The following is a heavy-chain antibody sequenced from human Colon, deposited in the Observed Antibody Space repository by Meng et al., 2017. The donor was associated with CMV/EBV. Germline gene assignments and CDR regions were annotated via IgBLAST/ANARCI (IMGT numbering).Heavy chain of an antibody. J-gene: IGHJ3*02. CDR1: AGSINTDKYY. CDR3: ARRPITIFGVVQAFDI. CDR2: IYFSGGT. Sequence: SETLSLTCTVSAGSINTDKYYWAWVRQPPGKGLEWIGTIYFSGGTYYHPSLRSRVTISVDTSRNQFSLTLNSVTAADTAVYYCARRPITIFGVVQAFDIWGQGTMVTVSS. D-gene: IGHD3-3*01. V-gene: IGHV4-39*01.